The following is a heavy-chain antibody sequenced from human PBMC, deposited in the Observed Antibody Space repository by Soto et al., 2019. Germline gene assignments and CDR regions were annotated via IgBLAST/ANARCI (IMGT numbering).Heavy chain of an antibody. CDR3: ARDLAAGDH. D-gene: IGHD6-13*01. CDR2: INPASGST. Sequence: QVQLVQSGAEVKKPGASVKLSCRTSGYTFTHYYIHWVRQAPGQGLEWLGIINPASGSTNYAQDFQGRVPLTMDTSTTTVYMDLRGLRAEDTAIFYCARDLAAGDHWGQGTLVTVSS. J-gene: IGHJ4*02. CDR1: GYTFTHYY. V-gene: IGHV1-46*01.